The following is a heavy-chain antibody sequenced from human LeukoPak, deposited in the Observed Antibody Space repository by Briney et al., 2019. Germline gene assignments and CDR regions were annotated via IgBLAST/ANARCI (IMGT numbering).Heavy chain of an antibody. Sequence: GGSLRLSCAASGFTFSDYALHWVRQAPGKGLEWVAVISYDGSNKYYADSVKGRFTISRDNSKNTFYLQMNSLRTEDTAVYYCARYRGYGMDVWGQGTTVTVSS. D-gene: IGHD1-26*01. CDR2: ISYDGSNK. CDR1: GFTFSDYA. V-gene: IGHV3-30-3*01. CDR3: ARYRGYGMDV. J-gene: IGHJ6*02.